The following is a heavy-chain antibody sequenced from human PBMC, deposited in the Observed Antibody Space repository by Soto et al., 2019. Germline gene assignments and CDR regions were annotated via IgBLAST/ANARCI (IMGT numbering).Heavy chain of an antibody. Sequence: PSATLSLTSSASVPSVSSKPYDFAWVHPAPWKRLEWLGYDYYSGTTNYTPSLKGRVTMSVDLSKNQFSLRLTSVTAADTALYYCARTTAVPNSIRSRYFFDSWGQGNLVTVSS. D-gene: IGHD4-17*01. V-gene: IGHV4-61*01. CDR1: VPSVSSKPYD. CDR3: ARTTAVPNSIRSRYFFDS. CDR2: DYYSGTT. J-gene: IGHJ4*02.